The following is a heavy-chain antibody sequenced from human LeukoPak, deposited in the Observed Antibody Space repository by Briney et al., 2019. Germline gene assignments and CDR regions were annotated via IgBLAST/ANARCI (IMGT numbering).Heavy chain of an antibody. CDR3: ATDYASSSSFSYYCYGMDV. J-gene: IGHJ6*02. Sequence: ASVKVSCKVSGYTLTELSMHWVRQAPGKGLEWMGGFDPEDGETIYAQKFQGRVTMTEDTSTDTAYMELSSLRSEDTAVYYCATDYASSSSFSYYCYGMDVWGQGTTVTVSS. CDR1: GYTLTELS. CDR2: FDPEDGET. D-gene: IGHD6-13*01. V-gene: IGHV1-24*01.